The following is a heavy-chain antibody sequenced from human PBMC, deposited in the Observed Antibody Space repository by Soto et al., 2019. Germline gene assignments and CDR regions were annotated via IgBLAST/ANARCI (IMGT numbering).Heavy chain of an antibody. CDR3: ARAGYCSGGSCYSLGY. CDR2: IIPIFGPT. Sequence: QVQLVQSGAEVKKPGSSVKVSCKASGGTFNTYAINWVRQAPGQGLEWVGGIIPIFGPTNYTQKFQGRVTITADISTSTAYMELSSLRSEDTAVYYCARAGYCSGGSCYSLGYWGQGTLVTVSS. V-gene: IGHV1-69*06. J-gene: IGHJ4*02. CDR1: GGTFNTYA. D-gene: IGHD2-15*01.